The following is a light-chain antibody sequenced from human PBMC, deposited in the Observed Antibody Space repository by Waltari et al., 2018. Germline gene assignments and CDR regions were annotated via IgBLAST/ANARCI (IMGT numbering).Light chain of an antibody. CDR2: AAS. V-gene: IGKV1-16*02. J-gene: IGKJ4*01. CDR3: QQYHTYPFT. CDR1: QGISNY. Sequence: DIQTTQSPSSLSASVGDRVIITFRASQGISNYLTWFQHKPGKAPQSLIYAASSLESGVPSKFSGSGSGTDFTLTISSLQPEDFATYYCQQYHTYPFTFGGGTKVEIK.